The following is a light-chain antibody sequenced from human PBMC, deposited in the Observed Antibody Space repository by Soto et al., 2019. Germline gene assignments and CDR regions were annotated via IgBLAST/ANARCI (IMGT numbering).Light chain of an antibody. J-gene: IGKJ1*01. Sequence: DIQMTQSPSTLSASVGDRVTITCRASQSISSWLAWYQQKPGKAPKLVIYDASSLESGVPSRFSGSGSGTKFTLTISSLQPGDFATYYCQQYNSYSGWTFGQGTKVDIK. CDR2: DAS. CDR3: QQYNSYSGWT. V-gene: IGKV1-5*01. CDR1: QSISSW.